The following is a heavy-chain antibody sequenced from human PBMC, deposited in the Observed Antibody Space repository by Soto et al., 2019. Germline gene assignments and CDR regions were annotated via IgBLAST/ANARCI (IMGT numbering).Heavy chain of an antibody. D-gene: IGHD2-15*01. V-gene: IGHV4-59*01. CDR1: GGSMSSFY. CDR2: VHYSGST. J-gene: IGHJ5*02. CDR3: AKDYGYCSGGSCYSSGWFDP. Sequence: PSETLSLTCTVSGGSMSSFYWNWFRQPPGRGLEWIGYVHYSGSTNYNPSLKSRVTISVDTSKNQISLNLSSVTAEDTAVYYCAKDYGYCSGGSCYSSGWFDPWGQGTLVTVSS.